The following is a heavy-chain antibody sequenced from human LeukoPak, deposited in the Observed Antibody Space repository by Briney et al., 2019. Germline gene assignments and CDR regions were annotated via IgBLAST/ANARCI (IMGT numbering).Heavy chain of an antibody. CDR1: GFTFHDYA. V-gene: IGHV3-74*01. CDR2: INSDGSST. D-gene: IGHD3-10*01. J-gene: IGHJ5*02. CDR3: AILFAAPGAS. Sequence: QAGGSLRLSCAASGFTFHDYAMHWVRQAPGKGLVWVSRINSDGSSTSYADSVKGRFTISRDNAKNTLYLQMNSLRAEDTAVYYCAILFAAPGASWGQGTLVTVSS.